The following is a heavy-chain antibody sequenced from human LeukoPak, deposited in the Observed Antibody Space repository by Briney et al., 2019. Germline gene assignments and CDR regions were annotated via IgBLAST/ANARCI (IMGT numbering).Heavy chain of an antibody. CDR1: GGSISSYY. CDR3: ARVRRSSSWHFDN. J-gene: IGHJ4*02. Sequence: PSETRSLTCTVSGGSISSYYWSWIRQPPGKGLEWIGYIYYSGSTNYNPSLKSRVTISVDTSKNQFSLKLSSVTAADTAVYYCARVRRSSSWHFDNWGQGTLVTVSS. V-gene: IGHV4-59*12. D-gene: IGHD6-13*01. CDR2: IYYSGST.